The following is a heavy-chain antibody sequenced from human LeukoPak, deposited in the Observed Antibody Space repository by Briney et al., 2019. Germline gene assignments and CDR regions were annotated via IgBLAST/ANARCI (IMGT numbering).Heavy chain of an antibody. D-gene: IGHD6-19*01. CDR3: ASHRYSSGWYYLDH. V-gene: IGHV4-59*01. Sequence: PSETLSLTCTVSGGSLSTYSWSWLRQPPGKGLEWIGYIYYSGSTAYNPSLKSRGTISLDTAKNQFSLKLSSVTAADTAVYYCASHRYSSGWYYLDHWGQGTLVTVSS. CDR2: IYYSGST. CDR1: GGSLSTYS. J-gene: IGHJ4*02.